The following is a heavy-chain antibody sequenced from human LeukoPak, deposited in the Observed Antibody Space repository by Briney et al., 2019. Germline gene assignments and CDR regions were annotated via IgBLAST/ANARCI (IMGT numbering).Heavy chain of an antibody. Sequence: GGSLRRSCAASRFTFSNYGMHWVREGPGKGLEWVAIISYDGSNKYYADSVKGRFTISRDNSKNTLYLQMNSLRVEDSAVYYCAKTGNYNWNGFDYWGQGTLVTVSS. CDR3: AKTGNYNWNGFDY. J-gene: IGHJ4*02. CDR2: ISYDGSNK. CDR1: RFTFSNYG. D-gene: IGHD1-20*01. V-gene: IGHV3-30*18.